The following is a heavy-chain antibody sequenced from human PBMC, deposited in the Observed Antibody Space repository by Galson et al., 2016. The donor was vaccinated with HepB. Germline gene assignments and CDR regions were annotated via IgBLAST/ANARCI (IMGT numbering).Heavy chain of an antibody. J-gene: IGHJ6*03. CDR2: IDPSDSNT. Sequence: QSGAEVKKPGESLRISCKGSGYSFTSYWITWVRQMPGKGLEWMGTIDPSDSNTNYSPSFQGHVTIPADKSISTAYLQWSSLKASDTALYYCARRSGVAATDYYDYYMDVWGKGTTVTVSS. D-gene: IGHD2-15*01. CDR3: ARRSGVAATDYYDYYMDV. V-gene: IGHV5-10-1*01. CDR1: GYSFTSYW.